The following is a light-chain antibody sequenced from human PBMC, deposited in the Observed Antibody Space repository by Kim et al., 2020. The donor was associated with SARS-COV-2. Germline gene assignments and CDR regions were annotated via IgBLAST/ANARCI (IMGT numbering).Light chain of an antibody. J-gene: IGKJ2*01. CDR1: QGIDNY. V-gene: IGKV1-27*01. Sequence: GSVGDRVTITCRASQGIDNYLAWYQQKSGKVPKLLIYGASTLQPGVPSRFSGSASGTDFTLTISSLQPEDVATYYCQKYNSGPYTFGQGTKLEI. CDR2: GAS. CDR3: QKYNSGPYT.